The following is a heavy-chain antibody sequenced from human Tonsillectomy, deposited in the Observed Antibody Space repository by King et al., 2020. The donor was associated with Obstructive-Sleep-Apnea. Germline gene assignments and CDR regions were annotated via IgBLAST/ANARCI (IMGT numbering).Heavy chain of an antibody. Sequence: QLVQSGAEVKKPGASVKVSCKASGYTFSNDGVNWVRQAPGQGLEWMAWISAYNGDTNYAQKVQGRVTMTTDTSTSTAYMELRSLRSDDTAVYYCARGLSPYNILTGYSNSGFDYWGQGTLVTVSS. V-gene: IGHV1-18*01. J-gene: IGHJ4*02. CDR3: ARGLSPYNILTGYSNSGFDY. D-gene: IGHD3-9*01. CDR1: GYTFSNDG. CDR2: ISAYNGDT.